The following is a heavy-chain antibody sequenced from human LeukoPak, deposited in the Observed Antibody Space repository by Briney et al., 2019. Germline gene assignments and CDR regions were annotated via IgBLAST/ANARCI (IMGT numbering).Heavy chain of an antibody. CDR3: ARSTRPHFGYDY. Sequence: PSETLSLTCTVSGDSISSSFYYWGWIRQPPGKGLEWIGSIYYSGSTYYNPSLKSRVSISVDTSKNQFSLKMTSVTAADTAVYYCARSTRPHFGYDYWGQGTLVTVSS. D-gene: IGHD2-2*03. CDR1: GDSISSSFYY. V-gene: IGHV4-39*01. CDR2: IYYSGST. J-gene: IGHJ4*02.